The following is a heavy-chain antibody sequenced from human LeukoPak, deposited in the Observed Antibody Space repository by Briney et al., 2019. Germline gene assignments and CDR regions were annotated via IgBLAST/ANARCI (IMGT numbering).Heavy chain of an antibody. V-gene: IGHV4-4*02. D-gene: IGHD3-22*01. Sequence: PSGTLSLTCAVSGGAISSSNWWSWVRQPPGKGLEWIGEIYHSGSTNYNPSLKSRVTMSVDTSKNQFSLKLSSVTAADTAVYYCARDLAVLGYFHFDYWGQGTLVTVSS. CDR3: ARDLAVLGYFHFDY. CDR1: GGAISSSNW. CDR2: IYHSGST. J-gene: IGHJ4*02.